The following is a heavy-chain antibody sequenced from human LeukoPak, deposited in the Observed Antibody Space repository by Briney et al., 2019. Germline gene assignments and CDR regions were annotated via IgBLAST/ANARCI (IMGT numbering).Heavy chain of an antibody. V-gene: IGHV1-8*01. CDR1: GYTFTSYD. CDR2: MNPNSGNT. J-gene: IGHJ6*03. CDR3: ARWEKAYSYGYLYYYYMDV. Sequence: ASVKVSXKASGYTFTSYDINWVRQATGQGLEWMGWMNPNSGNTGYAQKFQGRVTMTRNTSISTAYMELSSLRSEDTAVYYCARWEKAYSYGYLYYYYMDVWGKGTTVTVSS. D-gene: IGHD5-18*01.